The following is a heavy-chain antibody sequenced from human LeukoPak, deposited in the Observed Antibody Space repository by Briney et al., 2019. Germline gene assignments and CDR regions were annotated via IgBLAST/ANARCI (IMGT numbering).Heavy chain of an antibody. Sequence: SVKVSCKASGGTFSSYAISWVRQAPGQGLEWMGGIIPIFGTANYAQKFQGRVTITTDESTSTAYMELSSLRSEDTAVYYCALIAAAGTGGSYYYYYMDVWGKGTTVTVSS. CDR3: ALIAAAGTGGSYYYYYMDV. V-gene: IGHV1-69*05. CDR1: GGTFSSYA. D-gene: IGHD6-13*01. J-gene: IGHJ6*03. CDR2: IIPIFGTA.